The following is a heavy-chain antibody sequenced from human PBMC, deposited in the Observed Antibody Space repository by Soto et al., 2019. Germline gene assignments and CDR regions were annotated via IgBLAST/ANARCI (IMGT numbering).Heavy chain of an antibody. CDR2: IYYSGIP. J-gene: IGHJ4*02. CDR1: GGSISSGGYY. V-gene: IGHV4-31*03. CDR3: ARGLYSGYAYRSVYFDY. D-gene: IGHD5-12*01. Sequence: QVQLQESGPGLVKPSQTLSLTCTVSGGSISSGGYYWSWIRQHQGYVLEWIGYIYYSGIPYYNPSLKSRVTLSVDTSKNRFSLKLSSVSAADTGVYYCARGLYSGYAYRSVYFDYWGQGTLVTVSS.